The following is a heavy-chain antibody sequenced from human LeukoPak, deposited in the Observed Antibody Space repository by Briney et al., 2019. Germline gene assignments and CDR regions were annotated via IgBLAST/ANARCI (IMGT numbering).Heavy chain of an antibody. D-gene: IGHD3-10*01. V-gene: IGHV4-59*01. J-gene: IGHJ5*02. CDR1: GFSISRYY. CDR2: ICYGGSN. CDR3: ARGREWFGEFQVGFDP. Sequence: SETLSLTCTVSGFSISRYYCGWIRQPPGKGLEWIGYICYGGSNNYNASLKSRLTISVDPSKNQFPLKLSSVTAAATDVYYCARGREWFGEFQVGFDPWGQGTLVTVSS.